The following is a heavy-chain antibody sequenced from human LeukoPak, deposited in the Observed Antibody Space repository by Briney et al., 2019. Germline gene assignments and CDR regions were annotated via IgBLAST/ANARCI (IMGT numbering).Heavy chain of an antibody. V-gene: IGHV3-21*01. CDR2: ISSSSSYI. D-gene: IGHD6-13*01. CDR1: GFTFSSYG. Sequence: PGGSLRLSCAASGFTFSSYGMHWVRQAPGKGLEWVSSISSSSSYIYYADSVKGRFTISRDNAKNSLYLQMNSLRAEDTAVYYCARNGYSSSYGDYWGQGTLVTVSS. J-gene: IGHJ4*02. CDR3: ARNGYSSSYGDY.